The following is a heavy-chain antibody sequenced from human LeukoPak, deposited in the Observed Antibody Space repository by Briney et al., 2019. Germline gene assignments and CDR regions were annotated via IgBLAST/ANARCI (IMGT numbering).Heavy chain of an antibody. CDR2: INTDGSTT. V-gene: IGHV3-74*01. Sequence: GGSLRLSCAAFGLTFSSYWMHWVRQAPGKGLVWVSSINTDGSTTTYADSVKGRFTISRDNAKNTLYLQMNSLRAEDTAVYYCARDYKYHPDYWGQGTLVTVSS. J-gene: IGHJ4*02. CDR1: GLTFSSYW. D-gene: IGHD1-14*01. CDR3: ARDYKYHPDY.